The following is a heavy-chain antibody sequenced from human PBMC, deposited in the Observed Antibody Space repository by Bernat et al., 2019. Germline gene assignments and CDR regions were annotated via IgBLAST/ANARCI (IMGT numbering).Heavy chain of an antibody. CDR2: INSDGSST. J-gene: IGHJ6*02. Sequence: EVQLVESGGGLVQPGGSLRLSCAASGFTFSSYWMHWVRQAPGKGLVWVSRINSDGSSTSYAASVKGRFTISRDNAKNTLYLQMNRLRAEDTAVYYCARSDFSSSWTNDYYYGMDVWGQGTTVTVSS. D-gene: IGHD6-13*01. CDR1: GFTFSSYW. V-gene: IGHV3-74*01. CDR3: ARSDFSSSWTNDYYYGMDV.